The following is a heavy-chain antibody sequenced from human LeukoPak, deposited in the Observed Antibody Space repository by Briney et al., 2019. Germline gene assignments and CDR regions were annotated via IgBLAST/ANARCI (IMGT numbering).Heavy chain of an antibody. CDR1: GYSFTSYW. D-gene: IGHD2-15*01. CDR2: IYPGDSDT. CDR3: ARRRYCSGGSCYLGGGYYFDY. J-gene: IGHJ4*02. V-gene: IGHV5-51*01. Sequence: GESLKISCKGSGYSFTSYWIGWVRQMPGKGLEWMGIIYPGDSDTRYSPSFQGQVTISADKSISTAYLQWSSLKASDTAMYYCARRRYCSGGSCYLGGGYYFDYWGQGTLVTVSS.